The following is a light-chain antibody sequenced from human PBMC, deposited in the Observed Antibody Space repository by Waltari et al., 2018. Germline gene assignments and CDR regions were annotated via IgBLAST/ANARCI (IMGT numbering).Light chain of an antibody. CDR2: EDT. V-gene: IGLV2-23*01. CDR3: CSYAPGSTLI. CDR1: SSDVGSYDL. J-gene: IGLJ2*01. Sequence: QSALTQPASVSGSPGQSITISCTGTSSDVGSYDLVSWYQQVPGKAPKLIIYEDTKRPSGVSSRFSACKSGITASLTISELQAEDEGNFYCCSYAPGSTLIFGGGTKLSVL.